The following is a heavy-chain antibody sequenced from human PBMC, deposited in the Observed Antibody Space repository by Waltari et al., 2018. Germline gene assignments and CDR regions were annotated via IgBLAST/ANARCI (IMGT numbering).Heavy chain of an antibody. CDR2: IYYSGST. V-gene: IGHV4-39*01. J-gene: IGHJ3*02. CDR3: ARRLNWEEGAFDI. Sequence: LQLQESGPRLVKPSETLSLTCTVPGGSISSSSYYWGRIRQPTGKGLEWMGRIYYSGSTYYNPSLKSRVTISVDTSKNQFSLKLSSVTAADTAVYYCARRLNWEEGAFDIWGQGTMVTVSS. CDR1: GGSISSSSYY. D-gene: IGHD7-27*01.